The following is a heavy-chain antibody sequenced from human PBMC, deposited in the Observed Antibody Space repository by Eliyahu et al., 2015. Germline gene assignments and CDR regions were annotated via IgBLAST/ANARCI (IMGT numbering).Heavy chain of an antibody. J-gene: IGHJ4*02. CDR3: AKDICGGDCGGGHY. CDR1: GFPFDNYA. CDR2: IXWNSGTI. D-gene: IGHD2-21*02. V-gene: IGHV3-9*01. Sequence: EVHLVESGGGLVQPGRSLRLSXAASGFPFDNYAMHWVRPAPRXGLEWVSTIXWNSGTIRYADSVKGRFTISRDNAKNSLYLQMNSLRAEDTALYYCAKDICGGDCGGGHYWGQGTLVTVSS.